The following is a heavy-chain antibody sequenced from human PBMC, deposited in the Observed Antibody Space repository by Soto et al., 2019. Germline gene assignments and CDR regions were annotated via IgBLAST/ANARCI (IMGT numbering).Heavy chain of an antibody. D-gene: IGHD5-12*01. Sequence: QVQLVQSGAEVKKPGSSVTVSCKASGGTFSSYTISWVRQAPGQGLEWMGGIIPIFGTANYAQKFQGRVTITADEXXXXXXXXXXXXXXXXXXXXXXXXXNHRWLXXXYFDLWGRGTLVTVSS. CDR1: GGTFSSYT. CDR2: IIPIFGTA. J-gene: IGHJ2*01. V-gene: IGHV1-69*12. CDR3: XXXNHRWLXXXYFDL.